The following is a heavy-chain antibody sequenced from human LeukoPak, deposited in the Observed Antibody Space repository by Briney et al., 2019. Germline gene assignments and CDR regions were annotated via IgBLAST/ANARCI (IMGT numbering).Heavy chain of an antibody. J-gene: IGHJ4*02. Sequence: GGSLRLFCAASGFTFSTYWMHWVRQAPGKGLMWVSRINSDVSSTSYADSVKGRFTISRGNAKNTLYLQMNSLRAEDTAVYYCARGSGYSSGPFDYWGQGTLVTVSS. CDR1: GFTFSTYW. D-gene: IGHD5-18*01. CDR2: INSDVSST. CDR3: ARGSGYSSGPFDY. V-gene: IGHV3-74*01.